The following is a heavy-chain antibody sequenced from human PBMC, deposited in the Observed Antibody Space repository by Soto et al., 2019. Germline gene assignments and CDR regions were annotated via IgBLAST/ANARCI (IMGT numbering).Heavy chain of an antibody. CDR2: IKSKTDGGTT. CDR1: GFTFSNAW. CDR3: TTLPNWGGAPYDAFDI. D-gene: IGHD7-27*01. V-gene: IGHV3-15*07. Sequence: GGSLRLSCAASGFTFSNAWMNWVRQAPGKGLEWVGRIKSKTDGGTTDYAAPVKGRFTISRDDSKNTLYLQMNSLKTEDTAVYYCTTLPNWGGAPYDAFDIWGQGTMVTVSS. J-gene: IGHJ3*02.